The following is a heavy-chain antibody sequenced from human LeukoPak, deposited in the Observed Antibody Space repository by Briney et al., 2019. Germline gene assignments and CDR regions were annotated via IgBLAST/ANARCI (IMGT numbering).Heavy chain of an antibody. V-gene: IGHV1-46*01. Sequence: ASVKVSCKASGYTFTSYYMHWVRQAPGQGLEWMGIINPSGGSTSYAQKFQGRVTMTRDTSTSTVYMELSSLRSEDTAVYYCARAWGYSGYARAEYFQHWGQGTLATVSS. J-gene: IGHJ1*01. D-gene: IGHD5-12*01. CDR2: INPSGGST. CDR1: GYTFTSYY. CDR3: ARAWGYSGYARAEYFQH.